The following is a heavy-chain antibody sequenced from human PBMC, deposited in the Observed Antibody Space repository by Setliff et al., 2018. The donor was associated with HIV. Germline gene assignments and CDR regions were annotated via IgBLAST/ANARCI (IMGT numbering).Heavy chain of an antibody. Sequence: SETLSLTCTVSGVSISSYYWSWIRQPAGKGLEWIGHIYTSGSTNYNPSLKSRVTISEDTSKHQFSLKLTSVTAADTAVYYCARSPRLRGGHNWFDPWGQGTLVTVSS. CDR1: GVSISSYY. D-gene: IGHD4-17*01. CDR3: ARSPRLRGGHNWFDP. J-gene: IGHJ5*02. V-gene: IGHV4-4*07. CDR2: IYTSGST.